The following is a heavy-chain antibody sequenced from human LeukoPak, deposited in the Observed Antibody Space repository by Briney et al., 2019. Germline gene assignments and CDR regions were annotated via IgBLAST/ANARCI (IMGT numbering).Heavy chain of an antibody. D-gene: IGHD6-13*01. V-gene: IGHV4-34*01. CDR1: GGSFSGYY. CDR2: INHSGST. CDR3: ARFMSGWYSDY. J-gene: IGHJ4*02. Sequence: SETLSLTCAVYGGSFSGYYWSWIRQPPGKGLEWIGEINHSGSTNYNPSLKSRLTISVDTSKNRFSLKLSSVTAADTAVYYCARFMSGWYSDYWGQGALVTVSS.